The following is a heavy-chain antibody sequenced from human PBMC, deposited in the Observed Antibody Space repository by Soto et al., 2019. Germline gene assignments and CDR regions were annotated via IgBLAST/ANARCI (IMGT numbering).Heavy chain of an antibody. D-gene: IGHD6-6*01. V-gene: IGHV4-34*01. CDR1: GGSFSGYY. Sequence: KPSETLSLTCAVYGGSFSGYYWSWIRQPPGKGLEWIGEINHSGSTNYNPSLKSRVTISVDTSKNQFSLKLSSVTAADTAVYYCARGRSGSSSYDYYYGMDVWGQGTTVTVSS. CDR2: INHSGST. J-gene: IGHJ6*02. CDR3: ARGRSGSSSYDYYYGMDV.